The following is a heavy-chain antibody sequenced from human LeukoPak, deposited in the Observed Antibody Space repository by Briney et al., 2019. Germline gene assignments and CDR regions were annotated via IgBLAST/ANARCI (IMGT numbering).Heavy chain of an antibody. Sequence: GGSLRLSCAASGFTFSSYAMSWVREAPGKGVEWVSAISGSGSSTFYADSVKGRFTISRDNSKNTVSLQMNSLRAEDTAVYYCAKYRGSGSYYNFYNDYWGQGTLVTVSS. CDR2: ISGSGSST. CDR1: GFTFSSYA. V-gene: IGHV3-23*01. CDR3: AKYRGSGSYYNFYNDY. J-gene: IGHJ4*02. D-gene: IGHD3-10*01.